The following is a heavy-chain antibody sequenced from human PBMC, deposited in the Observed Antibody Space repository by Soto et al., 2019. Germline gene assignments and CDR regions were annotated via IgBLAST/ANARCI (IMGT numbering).Heavy chain of an antibody. J-gene: IGHJ4*02. CDR1: GGSFSGYY. CDR2: INHSGST. CDR3: ASREGELELRDY. V-gene: IGHV4-34*01. D-gene: IGHD1-7*01. Sequence: PSETLSLTCAVYGGSFSGYYWSWIRQPPGKGLEWIGEINHSGSTNYNPSLKSRVTISVDTSKNQFSLKLSSVTAADTAVYYCASREGELELRDYWGQGTLVTVSS.